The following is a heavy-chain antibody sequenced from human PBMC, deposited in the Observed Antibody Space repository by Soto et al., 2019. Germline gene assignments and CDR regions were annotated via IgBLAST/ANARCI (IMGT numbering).Heavy chain of an antibody. J-gene: IGHJ2*01. V-gene: IGHV4-61*01. CDR2: IYRGSP. D-gene: IGHD7-27*01. CDR1: GGSVSSGTYY. CDR3: SRDQGLGAGYFAL. Sequence: QVQLQESGPGQVKPSETLFLTCTVSGGSVSSGTYYWSWIRQPAGKGLEWMGYIYRGSPNYNPSPESRATISEDTSRTQFSLMLSSVTAADTAVYYCSRDQGLGAGYFALWGRGTLVTVSS.